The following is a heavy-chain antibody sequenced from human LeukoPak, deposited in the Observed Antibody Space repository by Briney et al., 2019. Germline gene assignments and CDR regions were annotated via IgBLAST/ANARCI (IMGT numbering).Heavy chain of an antibody. Sequence: PGGSLRLSCAASGFTFSSYGMHWVRQAPGKGLEWVAVISYDGSNKKYGDSVKGRFTISSDNSKNTLYLQMNSLRPEDTAVYYCARQSSVTRSGLDSWGQGTLVTVSS. D-gene: IGHD4-17*01. V-gene: IGHV3-30*03. CDR3: ARQSSVTRSGLDS. CDR1: GFTFSSYG. J-gene: IGHJ4*02. CDR2: ISYDGSNK.